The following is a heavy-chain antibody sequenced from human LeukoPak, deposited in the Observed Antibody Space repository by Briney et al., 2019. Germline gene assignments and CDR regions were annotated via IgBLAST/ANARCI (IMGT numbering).Heavy chain of an antibody. CDR1: GGSIRNYY. Sequence: SETLSLTCTVSGGSIRNYYWSWIRQPPGKGLEWIGYIYYSGSTNYNPSLKSRVTISVDTSKNQFSLKLSSVTAADTAVYYCARRWYFDLWGRGTLVTVSS. J-gene: IGHJ2*01. V-gene: IGHV4-59*01. CDR3: ARRWYFDL. CDR2: IYYSGST.